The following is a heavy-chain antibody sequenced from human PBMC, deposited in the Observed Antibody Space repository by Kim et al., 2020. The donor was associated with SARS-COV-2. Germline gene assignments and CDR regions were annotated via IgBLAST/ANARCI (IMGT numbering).Heavy chain of an antibody. V-gene: IGHV7-4-1*02. CDR1: GYTFITYA. Sequence: ASVKVSCKASGYTFITYAMNWVRQATGQGLEWMGWISTNTGNPAYAQGCTGRFVFSLDTSVSTAYLQITSLKAEDTAVYYGAINRRVVVTALGGMDVWGQGTTVTVSS. CDR2: ISTNTGNP. CDR3: AINRRVVVTALGGMDV. J-gene: IGHJ6*02. D-gene: IGHD2-21*02.